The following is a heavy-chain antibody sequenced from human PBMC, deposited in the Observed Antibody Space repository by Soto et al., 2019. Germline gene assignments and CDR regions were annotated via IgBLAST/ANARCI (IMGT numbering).Heavy chain of an antibody. CDR3: AKDSWAIFGVPAGEYYAMDV. Sequence: GGSLRLACVASGFTFENYAMSWVRQAPGKGLEWVSAISGSGGTTYYSDSVKGRFTISRDNSKNTVYLQMNDLRVEDAAEYFCAKDSWAIFGVPAGEYYAMDVWGQGTTVTAP. V-gene: IGHV3-23*01. CDR1: GFTFENYA. D-gene: IGHD3-3*01. J-gene: IGHJ6*02. CDR2: ISGSGGTT.